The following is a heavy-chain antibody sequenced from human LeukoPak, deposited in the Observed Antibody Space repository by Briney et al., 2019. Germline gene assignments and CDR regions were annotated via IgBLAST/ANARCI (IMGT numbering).Heavy chain of an antibody. Sequence: SETLSLTRTVSGGSISSYYWSWIRQPPGKGLEWIGYIYYSGSTNYNPSLKSRVTISVDTSKNQFSLKLSSVTAADTAVYYCARDGIAAAGTGLWYFDLWGRGTLVTVSS. J-gene: IGHJ2*01. CDR1: GGSISSYY. CDR3: ARDGIAAAGTGLWYFDL. CDR2: IYYSGST. D-gene: IGHD6-13*01. V-gene: IGHV4-59*01.